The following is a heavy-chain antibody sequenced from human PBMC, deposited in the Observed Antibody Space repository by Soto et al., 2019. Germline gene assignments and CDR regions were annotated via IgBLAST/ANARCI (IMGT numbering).Heavy chain of an antibody. D-gene: IGHD4-17*01. V-gene: IGHV2-5*02. Sequence: QITLKESGPTLVKPTQPRTLTCTFSGFSLSTSGVGLGWIRQPPGKALEWLALIYWDDDKRYSPSLKSRLTITKNTSKNQLVLTMTNMDPVDTATYYCAHYFYGVTDYWGQGTLVTVSS. CDR2: IYWDDDK. CDR3: AHYFYGVTDY. CDR1: GFSLSTSGVG. J-gene: IGHJ4*02.